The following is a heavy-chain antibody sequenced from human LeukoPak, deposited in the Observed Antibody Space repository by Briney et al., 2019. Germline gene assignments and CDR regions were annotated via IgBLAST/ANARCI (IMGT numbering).Heavy chain of an antibody. V-gene: IGHV4-34*01. D-gene: IGHD6-13*01. CDR3: AGGGPPLYSSSAVWFDP. CDR2: INHSRSS. CDR1: GGSFSGYY. J-gene: IGHJ5*02. Sequence: PSGILSLTCAASGGSFSGYYWSWIRQPPGKGLEWIAEINHSRSSKYNPSLKSRVDISVDTSKNQFSLERSSVTPADTAVYYCAGGGPPLYSSSAVWFDPWGQGSLVTVPS.